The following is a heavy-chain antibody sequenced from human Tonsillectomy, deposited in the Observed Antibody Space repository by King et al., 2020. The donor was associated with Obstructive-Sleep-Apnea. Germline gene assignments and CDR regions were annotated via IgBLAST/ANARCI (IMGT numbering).Heavy chain of an antibody. CDR1: RGSFISGDYY. Sequence: QVQLQESGPGLVKPSQTLSLTCTVSRGSFISGDYYWSWIRQPPGKGLEWIGYIYYGGSTYYNPSLKSRVTISVDTSKNQFSLKLSSVTAADTAVYYCAREILAYCGGDCYSWYFDLWGRGTLVTVSS. D-gene: IGHD2-21*02. J-gene: IGHJ2*01. CDR2: IYYGGST. V-gene: IGHV4-30-4*01. CDR3: AREILAYCGGDCYSWYFDL.